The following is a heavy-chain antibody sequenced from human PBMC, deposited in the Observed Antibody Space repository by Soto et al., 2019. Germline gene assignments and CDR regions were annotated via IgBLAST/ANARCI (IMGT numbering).Heavy chain of an antibody. CDR3: ANTLIVVVPAATRPGAFDI. CDR1: GFTFSSYA. CDR2: ISGSGGST. J-gene: IGHJ3*02. D-gene: IGHD2-2*01. V-gene: IGHV3-23*01. Sequence: QLGGSLRLSCAASGFTFSSYAMSWVRQAPGKGLEWVSAISGSGGSTYYADSVKGRFTISRDNSKNTLYLQMNSLRAEDTAVYYCANTLIVVVPAATRPGAFDIWGQGTMVTVSS.